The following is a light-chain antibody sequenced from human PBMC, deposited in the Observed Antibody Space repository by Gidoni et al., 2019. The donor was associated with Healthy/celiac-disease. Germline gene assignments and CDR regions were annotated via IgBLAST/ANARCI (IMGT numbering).Light chain of an antibody. J-gene: IGLJ2*01. V-gene: IGLV3-1*01. CDR2: QDS. Sequence: PGQTASITCSGDKLGDKYACWYQQKPGQSPVLVIYQDSKRPSGIPERFSGSNSGNTATLTISGTQAMDEADYYCQAWDSSTYVVFGGGTKLTGL. CDR1: KLGDKY. CDR3: QAWDSSTYVV.